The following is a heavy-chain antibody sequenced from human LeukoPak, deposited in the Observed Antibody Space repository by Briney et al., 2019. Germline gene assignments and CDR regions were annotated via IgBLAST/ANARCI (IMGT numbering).Heavy chain of an antibody. V-gene: IGHV3-48*02. CDR2: ISSSSNTI. J-gene: IGHJ4*02. D-gene: IGHD3/OR15-3a*01. CDR3: ARDSRGYYDFDY. CDR1: GFTFSSYS. Sequence: GGSLRLSCAASGFTFSSYSMNWVRQAPGKGLEWVSYISSSSNTIYYADSVKGRFTISRDNAKNSLYLQMNSLRDEDTAVYYCARDSRGYYDFDYWGQGTLVTVFS.